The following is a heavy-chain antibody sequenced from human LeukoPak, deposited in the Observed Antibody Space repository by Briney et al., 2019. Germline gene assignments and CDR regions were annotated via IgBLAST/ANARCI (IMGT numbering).Heavy chain of an antibody. D-gene: IGHD4-17*01. V-gene: IGHV3-30*03. CDR3: ARNEYGYAFDF. J-gene: IGHJ3*01. CDR2: ISYDGSNK. Sequence: PGGSLRLSCAASGFTFSSYGMHWVRQAPGKGLEWVAVISYDGSNKYYADSVKGRFTISRDNSKNTLYPQMNSLRAEDTAVYYCARNEYGYAFDFWGQGTMVTVSS. CDR1: GFTFSSYG.